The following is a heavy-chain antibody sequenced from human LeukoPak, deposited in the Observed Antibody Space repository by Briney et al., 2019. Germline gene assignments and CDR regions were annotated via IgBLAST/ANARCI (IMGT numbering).Heavy chain of an antibody. J-gene: IGHJ4*02. V-gene: IGHV1-24*01. Sequence: GASVKVSCKVSGKTLSDLSIHWLRQPPGKGLEWLGGSDPEDGERIYAQMFQGRVTMTEDTSIDTAYMELSSLRSEDTAVCYCVTGFTTMAVDYFDYWGQGTLVTVSS. CDR1: GKTLSDLS. CDR3: VTGFTTMAVDYFDY. D-gene: IGHD5-18*01. CDR2: SDPEDGER.